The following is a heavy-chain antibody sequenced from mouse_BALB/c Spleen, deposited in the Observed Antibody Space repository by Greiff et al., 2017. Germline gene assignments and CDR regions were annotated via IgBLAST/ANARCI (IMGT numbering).Heavy chain of an antibody. J-gene: IGHJ3*01. CDR2: ISSGSSTI. D-gene: IGHD1-2*01. CDR1: GFTFSSFG. CDR3: ARSGTTASAWFAY. V-gene: IGHV5-17*02. Sequence: EVQLVESGGGLVQPGGSRKLSCAASGFTFSSFGMHWVRQAPEKGLEWVAYISSGSSTIYYADTVKGRFTISRDNPKNTLFLQMTSLRSEDTAMYYCARSGTTASAWFAYWGQGTLVTVSA.